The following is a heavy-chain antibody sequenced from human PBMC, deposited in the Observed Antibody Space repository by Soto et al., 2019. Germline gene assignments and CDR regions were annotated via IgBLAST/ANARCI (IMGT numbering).Heavy chain of an antibody. J-gene: IGHJ4*02. CDR3: ASAAVTGTAGLDF. D-gene: IGHD6-19*01. V-gene: IGHV4-30-2*01. Sequence: SETLSLTCTVSGDSISSGDNSWSWIRQPPGRGLEWIGYISHGGSTYYNPSLKSRVTFSLDKSNNQVSLKLTSVTAADTAVYYCASAAVTGTAGLDFWGQGTQVTVSS. CDR2: ISHGGST. CDR1: GDSISSGDNS.